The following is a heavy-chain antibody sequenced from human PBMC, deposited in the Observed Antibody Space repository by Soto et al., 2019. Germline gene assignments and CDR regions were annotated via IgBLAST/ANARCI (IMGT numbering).Heavy chain of an antibody. Sequence: GGSLRLSCEASESTFTSSYMSWVRQAPGRGREWVSGIIAIGGSRYYTDSVKGRFTISRDNSKNTLYLQMNTVTAEDTAVYYWAKRSTGTALDYWGQGTLVTVSS. CDR1: ESTFTSSY. V-gene: IGHV3-23*01. CDR2: IIAIGGSR. J-gene: IGHJ4*02. CDR3: AKRSTGTALDY. D-gene: IGHD1-1*01.